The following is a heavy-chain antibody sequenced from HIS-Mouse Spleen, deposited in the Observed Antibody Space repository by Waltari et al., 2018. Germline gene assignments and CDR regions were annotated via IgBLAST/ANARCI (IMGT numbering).Heavy chain of an antibody. V-gene: IGHV2-70*15. D-gene: IGHD6-19*01. CDR3: ARIAEGYSSGWYAFDY. J-gene: IGHJ4*02. Sequence: QVTLRESGPALVKPTQTLTLTCTFSGFSLSTSGMCVSWIRQPPGKALEWLARIDWEDDKYYSTSLKTMLNISKDTAKNQVVLTMTNMDPVDTATYYCARIAEGYSSGWYAFDYWGQGTLVTVSS. CDR2: IDWEDDK. CDR1: GFSLSTSGMC.